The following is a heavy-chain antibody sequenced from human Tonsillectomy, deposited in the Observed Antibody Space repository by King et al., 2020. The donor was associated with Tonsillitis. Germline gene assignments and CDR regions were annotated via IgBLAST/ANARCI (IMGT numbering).Heavy chain of an antibody. CDR3: AKGTLYDILTGYSGGTNGHFDY. J-gene: IGHJ4*02. Sequence: VQLVESGGGLVQPGGSLRLSCAASGFTFSSYAMSWVRQAPGKGLEWVSAISGSGGSTYYADSVKGRFTISRDNSKNTLYLQMNSLRAEDTAVYYCAKGTLYDILTGYSGGTNGHFDYWGQGTLVTVSS. CDR2: ISGSGGST. CDR1: GFTFSSYA. V-gene: IGHV3-23*04. D-gene: IGHD3-9*01.